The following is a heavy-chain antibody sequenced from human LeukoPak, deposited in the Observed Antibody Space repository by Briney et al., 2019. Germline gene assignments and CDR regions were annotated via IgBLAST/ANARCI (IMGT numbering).Heavy chain of an antibody. V-gene: IGHV3-53*05. D-gene: IGHD3-10*01. CDR2: IHSGGST. Sequence: GGSLRLSCAASGFTVSSNYMSWVRQAPGKGLEWVSVIHSGGSTYYADSVKGRFTISRDNSKNTLYLEMKSLRVEDTAVYYCVKDLMRDRWFGESWGQGTLVTVSS. CDR3: VKDLMRDRWFGES. CDR1: GFTVSSNY. J-gene: IGHJ5*02.